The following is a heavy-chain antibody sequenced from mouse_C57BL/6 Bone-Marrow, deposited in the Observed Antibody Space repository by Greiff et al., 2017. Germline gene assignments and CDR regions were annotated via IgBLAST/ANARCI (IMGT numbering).Heavy chain of an antibody. CDR2: ISSGSSTI. CDR1: GFTFSDYG. J-gene: IGHJ1*03. Sequence: EVQLVESGGGLVKPGGSLKLSCAASGFTFSDYGMHWVRQAPEKGLEWVAYISSGSSTIYYADTVKGRFTISRDNAKNTLFLQMTSLRSEDTAMYYCERPTVVAREWYFDVWGTGTTVTVSS. D-gene: IGHD1-1*01. CDR3: ERPTVVAREWYFDV. V-gene: IGHV5-17*01.